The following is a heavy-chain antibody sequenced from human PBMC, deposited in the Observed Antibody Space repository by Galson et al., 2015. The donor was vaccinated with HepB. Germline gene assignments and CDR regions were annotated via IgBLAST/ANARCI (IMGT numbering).Heavy chain of an antibody. CDR2: IYPDANG. V-gene: IGHV3-66*01. CDR3: ARGSNGRNAGCLDY. Sequence: SLRLSCAASGFTVSSYYMSWVRHAPGKGLEWVSVIYPDANGYYADSVKGRFTVSRANSMNTLYLQMNSLRAEDTAVYYCARGSNGRNAGCLDYWGQGTLVTVSS. D-gene: IGHD2-8*01. CDR1: GFTVSSYY. J-gene: IGHJ4*02.